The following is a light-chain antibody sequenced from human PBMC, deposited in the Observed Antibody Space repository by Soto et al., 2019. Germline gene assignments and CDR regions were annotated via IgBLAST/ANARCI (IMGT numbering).Light chain of an antibody. CDR1: QSISSY. Sequence: DIQMTQSPSSLSASVGDRVTITCRASQSISSYLNWYQQKPGKAPKLLIYAASSLQSGVPSRFSGSGSGTDFTLTISSLQPEDFATYYCQQSYSTPEHTFVQGTKLEIK. V-gene: IGKV1-39*01. J-gene: IGKJ2*01. CDR3: QQSYSTPEHT. CDR2: AAS.